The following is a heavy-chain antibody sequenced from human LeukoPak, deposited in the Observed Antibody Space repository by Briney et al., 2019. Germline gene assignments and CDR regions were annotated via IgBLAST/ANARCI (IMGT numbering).Heavy chain of an antibody. J-gene: IGHJ4*02. Sequence: GGSLRLSCAASGFTFSSYAMSWVRQAPGKGLEWVSAISGSGGSTYYADSVKGRFTVSRDNSKTTLYLQMNSLRAEDTAVYYCAKEVDIVPYGGLDYWGQGTLVTVSS. CDR3: AKEVDIVPYGGLDY. D-gene: IGHD5-12*01. CDR1: GFTFSSYA. V-gene: IGHV3-23*01. CDR2: ISGSGGST.